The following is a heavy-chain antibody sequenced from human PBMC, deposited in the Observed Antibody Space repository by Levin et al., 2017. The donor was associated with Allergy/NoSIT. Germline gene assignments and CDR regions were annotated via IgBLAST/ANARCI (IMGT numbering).Heavy chain of an antibody. V-gene: IGHV3-23*01. CDR2: ISGSGGST. CDR3: AKDRDYGDYGNFDY. J-gene: IGHJ4*02. Sequence: GESLKISCAASGFTFSSYAMTWVRQAPGKGLEWVSAISGSGGSTYYADSVKGRFIISRDNSKNTLYLQVHSLRAEDTAVFYCAKDRDYGDYGNFDYWGQGTLVTVSS. D-gene: IGHD4-17*01. CDR1: GFTFSSYA.